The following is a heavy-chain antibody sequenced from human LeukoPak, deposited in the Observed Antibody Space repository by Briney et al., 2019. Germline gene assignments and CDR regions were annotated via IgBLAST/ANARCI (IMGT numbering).Heavy chain of an antibody. CDR3: AKLAKYFYGSETYYFFEH. CDR1: GFSFTTYW. V-gene: IGHV3-7*01. CDR2: IKQDGTEK. J-gene: IGHJ4*02. Sequence: PGGSLRLSCAASGFSFTTYWMSWVRQAPGKGLEWVANIKQDGTEKYYVDSAKGRFTISRDNAKNSLYLQTNSLRVEDTAVYYCAKLAKYFYGSETYYFFEHWGQGTPVTASS. D-gene: IGHD3-10*01.